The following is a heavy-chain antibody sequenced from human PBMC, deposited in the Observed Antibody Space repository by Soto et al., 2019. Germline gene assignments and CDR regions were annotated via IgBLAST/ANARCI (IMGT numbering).Heavy chain of an antibody. D-gene: IGHD6-19*01. CDR1: GFTFSGSA. CDR2: IRDKANSYAT. Sequence: GGSLRLSCAASGFTFSGSALHWVRQASGKGLEWIGRIRDKANSYATAYAASVEGRFTISRDDSKNTAYLQMNSLKTEDTAVYYCTRQGSESGWSLDYWGQGTLVTVSS. CDR3: TRQGSESGWSLDY. V-gene: IGHV3-73*01. J-gene: IGHJ4*02.